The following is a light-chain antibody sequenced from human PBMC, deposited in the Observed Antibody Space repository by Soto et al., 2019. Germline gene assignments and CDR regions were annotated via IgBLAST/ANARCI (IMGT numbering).Light chain of an antibody. J-gene: IGKJ2*01. CDR1: QTINAY. CDR2: AAS. CDR3: QESYLTPRT. Sequence: DIQMTQSPSSLSASVGDRVTITCRASQTINAYLNWYQQKPGKAPKLLIYAASSLQSGVPSRFSGSGSGTDFTLTISSLQPEEFATYYCQESYLTPRTFGQGTRLEI. V-gene: IGKV1-39*01.